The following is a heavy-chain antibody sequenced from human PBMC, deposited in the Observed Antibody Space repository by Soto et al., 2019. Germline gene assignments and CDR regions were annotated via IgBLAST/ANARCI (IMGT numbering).Heavy chain of an antibody. CDR2: ISYDGSNK. CDR1: RFTFSSYG. Sequence: PGGSLRLSCAASRFTFSSYGMHWVRQAPGKGLEWVAVISYDGSNKYYADSVKGRFTISRDNSKNTLYLQMNSLRAEDTAVYYCAKDFRHIVLMVYAIPGYYYYGMDVWGQGTTVTVSS. CDR3: AKDFRHIVLMVYAIPGYYYYGMDV. V-gene: IGHV3-30*18. D-gene: IGHD2-8*01. J-gene: IGHJ6*02.